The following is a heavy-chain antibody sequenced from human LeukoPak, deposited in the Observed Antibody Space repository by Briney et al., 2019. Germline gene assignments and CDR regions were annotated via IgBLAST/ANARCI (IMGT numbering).Heavy chain of an antibody. CDR1: GGSISSADYY. V-gene: IGHV4-30-2*01. Sequence: SQTLSLTCTVSGGSISSADYYWSWIRQPPGKGLEWIGHIYHSGSTYYNPSLKSRVTMSVDRSKNQFSLKLNSVTAADTAVYYCARDEAYSEIANYFDYWGQGTLVTVSS. CDR3: ARDEAYSEIANYFDY. J-gene: IGHJ4*02. CDR2: IYHSGST. D-gene: IGHD2-21*01.